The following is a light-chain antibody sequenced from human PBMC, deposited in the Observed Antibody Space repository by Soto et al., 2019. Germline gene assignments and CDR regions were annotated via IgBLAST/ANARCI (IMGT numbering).Light chain of an antibody. Sequence: DIVMTQSPLSLPVTPGEPASISCRSSQRLLFSNGDNYLDWYLQKPGQSPQLLISLCSNRAPGVPARFRGSGSGTDFTLKISRVEAEDVGVYYCMQGVQTPFTFGPGTKVDIK. CDR3: MQGVQTPFT. V-gene: IGKV2-28*01. CDR2: LCS. CDR1: QRLLFSNGDNY. J-gene: IGKJ3*01.